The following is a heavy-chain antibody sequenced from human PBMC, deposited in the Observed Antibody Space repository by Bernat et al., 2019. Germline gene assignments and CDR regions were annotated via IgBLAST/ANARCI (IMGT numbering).Heavy chain of an antibody. D-gene: IGHD6-19*01. J-gene: IGHJ3*02. CDR2: IYYSGST. CDR3: ARGGSAVAGTRAFDI. V-gene: IGHV4-59*01. Sequence: QVQLQESGPGLVKPSETLSLTCTVSGGSISSYYWSWIRQPPGKGLEWIGYIYYSGSTNYNPSLKSRVTISVDTSKNQFSLKLSSVTAADTAVYYCARGGSAVAGTRAFDIWGQGTMVTVSS. CDR1: GGSISSYY.